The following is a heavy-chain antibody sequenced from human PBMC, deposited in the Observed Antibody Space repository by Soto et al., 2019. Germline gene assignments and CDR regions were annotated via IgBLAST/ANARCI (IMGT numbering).Heavy chain of an antibody. CDR3: ARDVGGEAAIRY. V-gene: IGHV1-69*01. CDR1: GGSFSNFV. J-gene: IGHJ4*02. D-gene: IGHD3-16*01. CDR2: IIPNFGTT. Sequence: QVQLVQSGAEVKKPGSSVKVSCKASGGSFSNFVISWVRQAPGQGLEWMGGIIPNFGTTNYAQTFEGKVTITAYETTRTAYLELSGLTSEDTSVYYGARDVGGEAAIRYWGQGTLVTVSS.